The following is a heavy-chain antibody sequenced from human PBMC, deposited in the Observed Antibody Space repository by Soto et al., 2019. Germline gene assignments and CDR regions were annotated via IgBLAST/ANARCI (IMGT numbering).Heavy chain of an antibody. D-gene: IGHD3-3*01. V-gene: IGHV3-11*01. CDR1: GFTFSDYY. CDR2: ISRSGENI. Sequence: GGSLRLSCVASGFTFSDYYMCWFRQAPGKGLEWVSFISRSGENIFYADSVRGRFTISRDNAKNSLSLQMDSLRAEDTAVYYCARDWPPERLSQNSLYYYMDVWGRGTTVTVSS. CDR3: ARDWPPERLSQNSLYYYMDV. J-gene: IGHJ6*03.